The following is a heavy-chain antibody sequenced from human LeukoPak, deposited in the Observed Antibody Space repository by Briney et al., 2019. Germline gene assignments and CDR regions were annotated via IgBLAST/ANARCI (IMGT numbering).Heavy chain of an antibody. CDR3: ATHKSSSWRNNWFDP. V-gene: IGHV1-69*05. D-gene: IGHD6-13*01. Sequence: SVKVSCKASGGTFSSYAISWVRQAPGQGLEWMGRIIPIFGTANYAQKFQGRVTITTDESTSTAYMELSSLRSEDTAVYYCATHKSSSWRNNWFDPWGQETLVTVSS. CDR2: IIPIFGTA. CDR1: GGTFSSYA. J-gene: IGHJ5*02.